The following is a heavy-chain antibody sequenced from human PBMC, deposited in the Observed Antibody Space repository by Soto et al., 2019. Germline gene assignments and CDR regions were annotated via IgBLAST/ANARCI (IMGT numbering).Heavy chain of an antibody. V-gene: IGHV3-33*01. Sequence: QPGGSLRLSCAASGFTFSSYGMHWVRQAPGKGLEWVALIWFDGSDKYYTESVKGRFTISRDNSKSTLYLQMNSLRAEDTAVYYCARLYCSASSCYSVGAFDIRGQGTMVTVSS. CDR3: ARLYCSASSCYSVGAFDI. CDR2: IWFDGSDK. CDR1: GFTFSSYG. D-gene: IGHD2-15*01. J-gene: IGHJ3*02.